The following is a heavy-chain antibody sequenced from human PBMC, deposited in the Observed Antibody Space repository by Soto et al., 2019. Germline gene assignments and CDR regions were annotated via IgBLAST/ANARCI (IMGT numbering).Heavy chain of an antibody. V-gene: IGHV4-4*02. CDR3: ASEED. CDR2: IYPGGST. J-gene: IGHJ4*02. Sequence: QVQLQESGPGLVKPSGTLSLTCAVSGGSISSSNWWTWVRQPPGKGLEWIGEIYPGGSTNHNPSLKSRLTMSIDRSTNQFSLNLTSVTDADTAVYYCASEEDWGQRTMVTVSS. CDR1: GGSISSSNW.